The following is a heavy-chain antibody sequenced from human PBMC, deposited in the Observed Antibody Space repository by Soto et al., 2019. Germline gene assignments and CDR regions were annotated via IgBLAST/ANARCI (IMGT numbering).Heavy chain of an antibody. J-gene: IGHJ4*02. V-gene: IGHV4-39*01. CDR1: GGSITSSSFY. D-gene: IGHD5-12*01. Sequence: SETLSLTCSVSGGSITSSSFYWGWIRQPPGKGLEWIGTKYYSGSIYYNPSLRSRVSISVDPPTNQLSLRLISVTAADTAVYFCASLGAYGGYGSDYWSQGSLVTVAS. CDR3: ASLGAYGGYGSDY. CDR2: KYYSGSI.